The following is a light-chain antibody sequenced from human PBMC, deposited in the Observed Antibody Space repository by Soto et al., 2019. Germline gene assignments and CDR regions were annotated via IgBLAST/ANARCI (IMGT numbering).Light chain of an antibody. CDR3: CSYAGSYTYV. CDR2: DVS. Sequence: QSALTQPRSGSGFPGQSVTISCTGTSSDVGGYNYVSWYQQHPGKAPKLMIYDVSKRPSGVPDRFSGSKSGNTASLTISGLQAEDESDYYCCSYAGSYTYVFGTGTKLTVL. CDR1: SSDVGGYNY. V-gene: IGLV2-11*01. J-gene: IGLJ1*01.